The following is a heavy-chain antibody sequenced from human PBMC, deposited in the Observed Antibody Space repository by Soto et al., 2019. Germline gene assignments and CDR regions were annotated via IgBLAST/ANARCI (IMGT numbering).Heavy chain of an antibody. CDR3: ARDGDTAMVLYYYGMDV. CDR2: IWYDGSNK. D-gene: IGHD5-18*01. J-gene: IGHJ6*02. V-gene: IGHV3-33*01. CDR1: GFTFSSYG. Sequence: LRLSCAASGFTFSSYGMHWVRQAPGKGLEWVAVIWYDGSNKYYADSVKGRFTISRDNSKNTLYLQMNSLRAEDTAVYYCARDGDTAMVLYYYGMDVWGQGTTVTVSS.